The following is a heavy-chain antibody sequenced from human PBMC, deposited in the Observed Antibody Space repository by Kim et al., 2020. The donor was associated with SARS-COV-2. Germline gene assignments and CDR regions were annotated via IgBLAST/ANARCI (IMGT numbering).Heavy chain of an antibody. Sequence: SETLSLTCRVSGGSISSGSLAWSWIRQAPGKGPEWLGYIYYSGTSHHNPALGRRATLSIEMSKNQFTLQLRSVTAADTAVYFCARGGASPVTSFWYFDLWGRGTLVSVSS. CDR2: IYYSGTS. D-gene: IGHD2-21*02. CDR1: GGSISSGSLA. V-gene: IGHV4-30-2*01. J-gene: IGHJ2*01. CDR3: ARGGASPVTSFWYFDL.